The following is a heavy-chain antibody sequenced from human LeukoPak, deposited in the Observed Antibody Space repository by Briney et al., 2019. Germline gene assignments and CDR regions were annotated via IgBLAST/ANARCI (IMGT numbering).Heavy chain of an antibody. D-gene: IGHD2-2*01. CDR3: AREFGSTSPPDY. CDR2: IYYSGSA. CDR1: GGSISSGGHY. J-gene: IGHJ4*02. V-gene: IGHV4-31*03. Sequence: SETLSLTCTVSGGSISSGGHYWSWIRQHPGKGLEWIGYIYYSGSAYYNPFLKSRVTISVDTSKNQFSLQLSSVTAADTAVYYCAREFGSTSPPDYWGQGTLVTVSS.